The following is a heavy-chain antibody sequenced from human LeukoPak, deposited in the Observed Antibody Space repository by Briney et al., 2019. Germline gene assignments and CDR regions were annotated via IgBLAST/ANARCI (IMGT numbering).Heavy chain of an antibody. Sequence: ASVKVSCKASGYTFTDYYMHWVRQAPGQGLAWMGRINSNSGGTSYAQKFQGGVTMTRDTSISTAYMELSRLRSDDTAVYYCARGGNSAYSIGYWGQGTLVTVSS. V-gene: IGHV1-2*06. J-gene: IGHJ4*02. CDR2: INSNSGGT. CDR1: GYTFTDYY. CDR3: ARGGNSAYSIGY. D-gene: IGHD3-22*01.